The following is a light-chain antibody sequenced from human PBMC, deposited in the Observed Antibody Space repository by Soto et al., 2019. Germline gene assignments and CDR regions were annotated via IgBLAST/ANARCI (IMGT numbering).Light chain of an antibody. CDR3: SSYTSSSTLVV. V-gene: IGLV2-14*01. J-gene: IGLJ2*01. CDR1: SSDVGDYNY. Sequence: QSVLTQPASVSGSPGQSITISCTGTSSDVGDYNYVSWYQQDPGKAPKLMIYDVSNRPSGVSNRFSGSKPGNTASLTISGLQADDESDYYCSSYTSSSTLVVFGGGTKLTVL. CDR2: DVS.